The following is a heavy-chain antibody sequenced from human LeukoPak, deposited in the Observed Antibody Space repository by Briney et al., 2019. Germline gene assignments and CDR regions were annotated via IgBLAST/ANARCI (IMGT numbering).Heavy chain of an antibody. CDR3: ARGAGSDY. Sequence: ASVKGSFKASGSHFPGYYMHWVGPAPGQGLGWMGRVNPNSGGTNYPQKFPGWVTKTRDTSISTAGMALSRLGSDDTSVYYCARGAGSDYWGQGTLVTVSS. V-gene: IGHV1-2*04. CDR2: VNPNSGGT. J-gene: IGHJ4*02. CDR1: GSHFPGYY.